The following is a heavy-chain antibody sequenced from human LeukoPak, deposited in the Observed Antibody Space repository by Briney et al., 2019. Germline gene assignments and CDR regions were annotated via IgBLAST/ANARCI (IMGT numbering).Heavy chain of an antibody. Sequence: KVSGPALVKPTQTLTLTCTFSGFSLSTSGMCVSWIRQPPGKALERLALIDWDDDKYYSTSLKTRLTISKDTSKNQVVLTMTNMDPVDTATYYCARTRGYSGYDSGDFDYWGQGTLVTVSS. CDR1: GFSLSTSGMC. CDR2: IDWDDDK. V-gene: IGHV2-70*01. D-gene: IGHD5-12*01. CDR3: ARTRGYSGYDSGDFDY. J-gene: IGHJ4*02.